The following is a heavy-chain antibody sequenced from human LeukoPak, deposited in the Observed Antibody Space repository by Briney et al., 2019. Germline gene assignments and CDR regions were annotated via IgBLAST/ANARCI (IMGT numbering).Heavy chain of an antibody. J-gene: IGHJ4*02. D-gene: IGHD3-22*01. CDR1: GFTFSSYA. CDR2: ISGSGGST. Sequence: GGSLRFSCAASGFTFSSYAMSWVRQAPGKGLEWVSAISGSGGSTYYADSVKGRFTISRDNSKNTLYLQMNSLRAEDTAVYYCAKDDDSSGYYYDYWGQGTLVTVSS. CDR3: AKDDDSSGYYYDY. V-gene: IGHV3-23*01.